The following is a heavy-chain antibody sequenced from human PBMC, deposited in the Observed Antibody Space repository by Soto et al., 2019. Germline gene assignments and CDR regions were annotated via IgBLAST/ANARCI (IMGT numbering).Heavy chain of an antibody. CDR3: ARNMGDYVWGSYRPFDY. V-gene: IGHV1-3*01. D-gene: IGHD3-16*02. J-gene: IGHJ4*02. CDR2: INVGNANT. Sequence: ASVKVSCKTSGYTFTSYVMHWVRQAPGQRLEWMGWINVGNANTKYSQKFQGRVTITADESTSTAYMELSSLRSEDTAVYYCARNMGDYVWGSYRPFDYWGQGTLVTVSS. CDR1: GYTFTSYV.